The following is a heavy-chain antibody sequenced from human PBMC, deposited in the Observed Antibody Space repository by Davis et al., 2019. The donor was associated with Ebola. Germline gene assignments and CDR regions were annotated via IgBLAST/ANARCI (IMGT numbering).Heavy chain of an antibody. Sequence: SETLSLTCAVYGGSFSGYYWSWIRQPPGKGLEWIGEINHSGSTNYNPSLKSRVTISVDTSKNQFSLKLRSVTAADTAVYYCARQSSSSRGDYWGQGILVTVSS. V-gene: IGHV4-34*01. J-gene: IGHJ4*02. CDR1: GGSFSGYY. CDR2: INHSGST. D-gene: IGHD2-2*01. CDR3: ARQSSSSRGDY.